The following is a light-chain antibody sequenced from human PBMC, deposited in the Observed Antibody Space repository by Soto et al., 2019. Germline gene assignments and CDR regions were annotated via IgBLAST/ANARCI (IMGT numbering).Light chain of an antibody. CDR3: HQSGDSPT. CDR2: GAS. Sequence: EIVMTQSPSTLSLSTGERATLSCRASQSVSSNLAWYHQKPGQAPRLLIYGASTRATGIPARFSGSGSGTEFTLTISRLEPEDFAVYYCHQSGDSPTFGQGTKVDIK. J-gene: IGKJ1*01. CDR1: QSVSSN. V-gene: IGKV3-15*01.